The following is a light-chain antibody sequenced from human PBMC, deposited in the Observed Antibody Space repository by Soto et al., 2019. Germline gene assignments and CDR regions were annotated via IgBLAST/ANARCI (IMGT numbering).Light chain of an antibody. Sequence: QSVLTQPPSVSAAPGQKVTISCSGSNSIIGNNYVSWYQQLPGTAPKLLIYDNNKRPSGIPDRFSGSKSGTSATLGITGLQTGDEADYYCGTWDSSLSVVVFGGGTKLTVL. CDR1: NSIIGNNY. CDR2: DNN. V-gene: IGLV1-51*01. J-gene: IGLJ2*01. CDR3: GTWDSSLSVVV.